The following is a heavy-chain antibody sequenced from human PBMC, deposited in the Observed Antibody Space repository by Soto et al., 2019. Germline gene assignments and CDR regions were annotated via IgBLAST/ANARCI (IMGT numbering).Heavy chain of an antibody. V-gene: IGHV3-30*18. J-gene: IGHJ3*02. CDR2: ISYDGSNT. D-gene: IGHD5-18*01. Sequence: QVQLVESGGGVVQPGRSLRLSCAAFGFTFSSYGMHWVRQAPGKGLEWVAFISYDGSNTYYADSVKGRFTISRDNSKNTLYLQMNSLTTEDTSVFYCAKNRGYNYDGSAFDIWGKGTMVTVSS. CDR1: GFTFSSYG. CDR3: AKNRGYNYDGSAFDI.